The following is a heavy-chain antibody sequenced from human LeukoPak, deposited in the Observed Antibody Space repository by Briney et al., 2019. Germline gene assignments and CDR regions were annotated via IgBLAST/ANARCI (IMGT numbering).Heavy chain of an antibody. V-gene: IGHV4-4*07. J-gene: IGHJ5*02. D-gene: IGHD5-12*01. Sequence: PSETLSLTCTVSGGSISSYYWSWIRQPAGKGLEWIGRIYTSGSTNYNPSLKSRVTISVDTSKNQLSLKLTSVTAADTAVYYCARRGYTTSGGHWFDPWGQGTLVTVSS. CDR3: ARRGYTTSGGHWFDP. CDR2: IYTSGST. CDR1: GGSISSYY.